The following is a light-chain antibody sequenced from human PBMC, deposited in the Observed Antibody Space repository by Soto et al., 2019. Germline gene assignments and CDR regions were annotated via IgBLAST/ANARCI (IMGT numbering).Light chain of an antibody. CDR3: QQSYSTPPWT. CDR1: QSISSY. J-gene: IGKJ1*01. V-gene: IGKV1-39*01. Sequence: DIQMTQSPSSLSASLGDRVTITCRASQSISSYLNWYQQKPGKAPKLLIYAASSLQSGVPSRFSGSGSGTDFPLTISSLQHEDFATYYCQQSYSTPPWTFGQGTKVEIK. CDR2: AAS.